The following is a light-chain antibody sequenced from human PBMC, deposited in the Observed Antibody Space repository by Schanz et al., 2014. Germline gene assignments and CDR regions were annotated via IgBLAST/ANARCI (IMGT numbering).Light chain of an antibody. Sequence: QSALTQPASVSGSPGQSTTISCIGTSSDVGSYDLVSWYQHHPGKAPKLMIYEDTKRPSGVSNRFSGSKSGNTASLTISGLQTEDEADYYCSSYTSSSTLIFGGGTKLTVL. V-gene: IGLV2-14*02. J-gene: IGLJ2*01. CDR1: SSDVGSYDL. CDR2: EDT. CDR3: SSYTSSSTLI.